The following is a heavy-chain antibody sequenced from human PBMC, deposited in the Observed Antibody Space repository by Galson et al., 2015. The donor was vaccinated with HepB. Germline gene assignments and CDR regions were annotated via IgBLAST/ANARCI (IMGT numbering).Heavy chain of an antibody. CDR2: IIPIFGTA. V-gene: IGHV1-69*13. CDR1: GGTFSSYA. J-gene: IGHJ3*02. Sequence: SVKVSCKASGGTFSSYAISWVRQAPGQGLEWMGGIIPIFGTANYAQKFQGRVTITADESTSTAYMELSSPRSEDTAVYYCAREVYSSSSRFWAFDIWGQGTMVTVSS. CDR3: AREVYSSSSRFWAFDI. D-gene: IGHD6-6*01.